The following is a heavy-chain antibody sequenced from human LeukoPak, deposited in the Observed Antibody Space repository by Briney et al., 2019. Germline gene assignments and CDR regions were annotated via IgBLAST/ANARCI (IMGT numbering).Heavy chain of an antibody. CDR2: ISYDGSNK. CDR1: GFTFSSYG. J-gene: IGHJ6*02. D-gene: IGHD6-13*01. Sequence: GGSLRLSCAASGFTFSSYGMHWVRQAPGKGLEWVAVISYDGSNKYYADSVKGRFTISRDNSKNTLYLQMNSLRAEDTAVYYSAKDRIAAAGRVGLDYYYYGMDVWGQGTAVTVSS. CDR3: AKDRIAAAGRVGLDYYYYGMDV. V-gene: IGHV3-30*18.